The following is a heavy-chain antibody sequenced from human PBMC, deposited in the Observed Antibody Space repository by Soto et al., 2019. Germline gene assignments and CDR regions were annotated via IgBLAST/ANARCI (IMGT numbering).Heavy chain of an antibody. J-gene: IGHJ4*02. CDR2: IKEDGGWQ. V-gene: IGHV3-7*01. D-gene: IGHD3-22*01. Sequence: GGSLRLSCAASGFAISSFWMTWVRQAPGKGLGWVAKIKEDGGWQNEVDSVKGRFTISRANAKSSLYLQMNSLRVDDTAVYYCTRNQVKADYWGQGTLVTVSS. CDR3: TRNQVKADY. CDR1: GFAISSFW.